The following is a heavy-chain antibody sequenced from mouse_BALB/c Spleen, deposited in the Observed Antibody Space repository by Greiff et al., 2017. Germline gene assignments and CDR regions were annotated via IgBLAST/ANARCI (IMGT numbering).Heavy chain of an antibody. J-gene: IGHJ2*01. D-gene: IGHD2-1*01. CDR2: ISSGSSTI. CDR3: ARGNGNPHY. CDR1: GFTFSSFG. Sequence: EVKLEESGGGLVQPGGSRKLSCAASGFTFSSFGMHWVRQAPEKGLEWVAYISSGSSTIYYADTVKGRFTISRDNPKNTLFLQMTSLRSEDTAMYYCARGNGNPHYWGQGTTLTVSS. V-gene: IGHV5-17*02.